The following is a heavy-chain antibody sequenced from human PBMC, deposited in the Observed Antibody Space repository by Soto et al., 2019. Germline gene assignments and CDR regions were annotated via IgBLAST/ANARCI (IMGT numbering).Heavy chain of an antibody. CDR3: ARDHVRHMSSSDV. V-gene: IGHV1-2*02. J-gene: IGHJ6*04. D-gene: IGHD2-21*01. Sequence: ASVKVSCKASGYPLTDYYIHWVRQAPGQGLECLAWINPNSDGAHYAPKFQGRVTVTRDTSISTVYMELTRLTSDDTAVYYCARDHVRHMSSSDVWGKKILVTGSS. CDR2: INPNSDGA. CDR1: GYPLTDYY.